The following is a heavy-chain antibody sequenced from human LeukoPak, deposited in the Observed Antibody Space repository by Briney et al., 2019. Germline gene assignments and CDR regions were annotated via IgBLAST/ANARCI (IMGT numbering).Heavy chain of an antibody. CDR2: TYHSGST. D-gene: IGHD3-16*01. Sequence: SETLSLTCAVSGYSFSSGYYWGWIRQPPGKGLEWIGSTYHSGSTYYNPSLKTRVTISVDTSKNQFSLKLSSVTAADTAVYYCARQGGGAFDIWGQRTMVTVSS. CDR1: GYSFSSGYY. CDR3: ARQGGGAFDI. V-gene: IGHV4-38-2*01. J-gene: IGHJ3*02.